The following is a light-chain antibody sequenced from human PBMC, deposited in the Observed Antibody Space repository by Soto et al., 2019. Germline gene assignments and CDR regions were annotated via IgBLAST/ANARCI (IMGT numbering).Light chain of an antibody. CDR1: NNDVGSYNL. CDR2: AVS. V-gene: IGLV2-14*02. CDR3: SSYTGTTTLYV. Sequence: QSALTQPASVSGSPGQSITISCTGTNNDVGSYNLVSWYQQHPGKAPKLIIYAVSIRPSGLSNRFSGSKSGNTASLTISGLQAEDEADYYCSSYTGTTTLYVFGTGTKVTVL. J-gene: IGLJ1*01.